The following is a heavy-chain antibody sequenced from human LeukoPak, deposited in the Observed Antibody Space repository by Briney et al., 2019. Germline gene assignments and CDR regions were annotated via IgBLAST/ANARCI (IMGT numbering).Heavy chain of an antibody. D-gene: IGHD3-22*01. J-gene: IGHJ4*02. CDR3: AREAYDSSGYYGIDY. V-gene: IGHV1-69*13. CDR1: GYTFTSYG. Sequence: GASVKVSCKASGYTFTSYGISWVRQAPGQGLEWMGGIIPIFGTANYAQKFQGRVTITADESTSTAYMELSSLRSEDTAVYYCAREAYDSSGYYGIDYWGQGTLVTVSS. CDR2: IIPIFGTA.